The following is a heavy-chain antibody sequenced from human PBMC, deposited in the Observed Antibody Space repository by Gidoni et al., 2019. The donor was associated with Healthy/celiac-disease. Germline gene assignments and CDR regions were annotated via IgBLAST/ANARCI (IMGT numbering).Heavy chain of an antibody. V-gene: IGHV3-33*01. CDR3: ARGLSPDLWFGELTYYYGMDV. J-gene: IGHJ6*02. CDR2: IWYDGSNK. Sequence: QVQLVESGGGVVQPGRSLRLSCAASGFTFSSYGMHWVRQAPGKGLEWVAVIWYDGSNKYYADSVKGRFTISRDNSKNTLYLQMNSLRAEDTAVYYCARGLSPDLWFGELTYYYGMDVWGQGTTVTVSS. D-gene: IGHD3-10*01. CDR1: GFTFSSYG.